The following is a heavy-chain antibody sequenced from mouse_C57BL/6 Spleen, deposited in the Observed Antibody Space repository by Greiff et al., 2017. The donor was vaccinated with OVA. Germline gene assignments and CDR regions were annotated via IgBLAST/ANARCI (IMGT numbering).Heavy chain of an antibody. CDR3: TRYRFAY. Sequence: VHVKQSGAELVRPGASVKLSCTASGFNIKDDYMHWVKQRPEQGLEWIGWIDPENGDTEYASKFQGKATITADTSSNTAYLQLSSLTSEDTAVYYCTRYRFAYWGQGTLVTVSA. J-gene: IGHJ3*01. CDR2: IDPENGDT. V-gene: IGHV14-4*01. D-gene: IGHD2-14*01. CDR1: GFNIKDDY.